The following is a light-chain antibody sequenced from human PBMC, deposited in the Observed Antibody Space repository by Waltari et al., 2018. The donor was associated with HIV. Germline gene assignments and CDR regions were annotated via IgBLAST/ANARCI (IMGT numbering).Light chain of an antibody. CDR2: QDS. V-gene: IGLV3-1*01. J-gene: IGLJ2*01. CDR1: KLGDKY. Sequence: SYELTQPPSVYVSQGQTASTTSSGVKLGDKYACWYQQKPGQSPVLVIDQDSKRPSGIPDRFSGTNSGNTATLTISGTQTLDEADYYCQAWDSSTVVFGGGTKLTVL. CDR3: QAWDSSTVV.